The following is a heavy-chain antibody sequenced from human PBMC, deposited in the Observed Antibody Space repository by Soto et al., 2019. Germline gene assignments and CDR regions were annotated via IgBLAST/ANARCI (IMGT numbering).Heavy chain of an antibody. V-gene: IGHV1-69*13. CDR3: ARKYGDGYTYDAFDI. CDR2: IIPIFGTA. Sequence: SVKVSCKASGFSFSDYFMHWVRQAPGQGLEWMGGIIPIFGTANNAQKLQGRVTITADESTSTTYTQLSSLRSEDTAVYYCARKYGDGYTYDAFDIWGQGTMVTVSS. D-gene: IGHD5-12*01. CDR1: GFSFSDYF. J-gene: IGHJ3*02.